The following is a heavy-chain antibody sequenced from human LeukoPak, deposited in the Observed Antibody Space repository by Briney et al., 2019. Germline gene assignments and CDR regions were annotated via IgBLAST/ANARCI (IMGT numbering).Heavy chain of an antibody. CDR3: ARDAAGTLSFDY. J-gene: IGHJ4*02. Sequence: SETLSLTCAVSGYSISSGYYWGWIRQPPGKGLEWIGSIYHSGSTYYNPSLKSRVTISVDTSKNQFPLKLSSVTAADTAVYYCARDAAGTLSFDYWGQGTLVTVSS. CDR1: GYSISSGYY. D-gene: IGHD6-19*01. V-gene: IGHV4-38-2*02. CDR2: IYHSGST.